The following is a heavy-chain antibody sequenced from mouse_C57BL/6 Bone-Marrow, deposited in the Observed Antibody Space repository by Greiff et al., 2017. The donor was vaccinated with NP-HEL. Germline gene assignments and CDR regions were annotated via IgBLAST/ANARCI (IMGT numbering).Heavy chain of an antibody. V-gene: IGHV5-6*01. D-gene: IGHD2-2*01. J-gene: IGHJ1*03. Sequence: EVHLVESGGDLVKPGGSLKLSCAASGFTFSSYGMSWVRQTPDKRLEWVATISSGGSYTYYPDSVKGRFTISRDNAKNTLYLQMSSLKSEDTAMYYSARHVEGYGYDGWYFDVWGTGTTVTVSS. CDR1: GFTFSSYG. CDR3: ARHVEGYGYDGWYFDV. CDR2: ISSGGSYT.